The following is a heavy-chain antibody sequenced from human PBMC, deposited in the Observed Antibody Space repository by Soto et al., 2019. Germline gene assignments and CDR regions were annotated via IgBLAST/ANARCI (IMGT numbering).Heavy chain of an antibody. CDR2: ISYDGSNK. CDR1: GFSFSRYG. Sequence: PGASLRLSCAASGFSFSRYGMQWARQAPGKGLEWVAVISYDGSNKYYADSVKGRFTISRDNSKNTLYLQMNSLRAEDTAVYYCAKSDRVRSSSSPYYYYGMDVWGQGTTVNVSS. V-gene: IGHV3-30*18. D-gene: IGHD6-6*01. J-gene: IGHJ6*02. CDR3: AKSDRVRSSSSPYYYYGMDV.